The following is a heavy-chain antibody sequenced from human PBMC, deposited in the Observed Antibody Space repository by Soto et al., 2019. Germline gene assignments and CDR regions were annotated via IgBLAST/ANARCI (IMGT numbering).Heavy chain of an antibody. D-gene: IGHD3-9*01. J-gene: IGHJ5*02. CDR2: IIPIFGTA. V-gene: IGHV1-69*01. Sequence: QVQLVQSGAEVKKPGSSVKVSCKASGGTFSSYAISWVRQAPGQGLEGMGGIIPIFGTANYAQKFQGRVTITADESTSTAYMELSSLRSEDTAVYYCARGLNHYDILTGYGGFDPWGQGTLVTVSS. CDR1: GGTFSSYA. CDR3: ARGLNHYDILTGYGGFDP.